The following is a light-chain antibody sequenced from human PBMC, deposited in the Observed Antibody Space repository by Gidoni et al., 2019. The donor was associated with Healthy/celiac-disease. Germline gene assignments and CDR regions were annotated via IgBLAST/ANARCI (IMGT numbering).Light chain of an antibody. J-gene: IGLJ2*01. Sequence: SSELTQDTAVSVALGQTVRITCQGDSLRSYYASWYQQKPGQAPVLVIYGKHNRPSGIPDRFSGSSSGNTASLTITGAQAEDEADYYCNSRDSSGNLVVFGGGTKLTVL. CDR3: NSRDSSGNLVV. V-gene: IGLV3-19*01. CDR1: SLRSYY. CDR2: GKH.